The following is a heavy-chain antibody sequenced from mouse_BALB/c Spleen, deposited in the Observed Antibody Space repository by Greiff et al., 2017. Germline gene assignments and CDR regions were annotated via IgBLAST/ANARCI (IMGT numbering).Heavy chain of an antibody. CDR2: IAPGSGST. CDR3: AKGGYGYDEYAMDY. CDR1: GYTFTSYW. Sequence: LVKPGASVTLSCTASGYTFTSYWVNWINQRPGQGLEWIGRIAPGSGSTYYTELFKGEATLTVDTSSSTAYIQLSSLSSEDSAVYVCAKGGYGYDEYAMDYWGQGTSVTVSS. D-gene: IGHD2-2*01. V-gene: IGHV1S41*01. J-gene: IGHJ4*01.